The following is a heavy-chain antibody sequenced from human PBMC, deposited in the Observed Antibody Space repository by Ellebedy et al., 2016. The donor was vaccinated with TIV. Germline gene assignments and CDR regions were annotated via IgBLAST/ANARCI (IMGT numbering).Heavy chain of an antibody. CDR2: IDYSGST. V-gene: IGHV4-59*01. CDR3: ARDGVDGMDV. J-gene: IGHJ6*02. Sequence: SETLSLTCSVSGGSIRGYYWTWIRQTPGQGLEWIGNIDYSGSTKDNPALKSRIPIAIDRSKNQFSLNLRSASAADTAVYFCARDGVDGMDVWGQGTTVVVSS. CDR1: GGSIRGYY. D-gene: IGHD2-15*01.